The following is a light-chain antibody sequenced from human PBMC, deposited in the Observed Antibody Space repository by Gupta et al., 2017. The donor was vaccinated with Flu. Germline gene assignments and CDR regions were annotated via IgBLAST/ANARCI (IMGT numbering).Light chain of an antibody. CDR3: QQDNNWPSYT. Sequence: EIVMTQSPATLSVSPGERATLSCRASQSVSSNLAWYQQKPGQAPRLLIYGASTRDTGIPARFSGSGSGTEFTLTISSLQSEDFAVYYCQQDNNWPSYTFGQGTKLEIK. V-gene: IGKV3-15*01. J-gene: IGKJ2*01. CDR1: QSVSSN. CDR2: GAS.